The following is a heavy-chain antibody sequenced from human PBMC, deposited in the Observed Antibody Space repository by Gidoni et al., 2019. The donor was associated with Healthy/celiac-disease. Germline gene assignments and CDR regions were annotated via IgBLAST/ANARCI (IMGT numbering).Heavy chain of an antibody. CDR1: GFTFRSYA. V-gene: IGHV3-30-3*01. J-gene: IGHJ4*02. Sequence: QVQLVESGGGVVQPGRSLRLSCAASGFTFRSYAMHWVRQAPGKGLKWVAVISYDGSNKYYADSVKGRFTISRDNSKNTLYLQMNSLRAEDTAVYYCASPGGGTYDSGMDYWGQGTLVTVSS. CDR2: ISYDGSNK. CDR3: ASPGGGTYDSGMDY. D-gene: IGHD3-22*01.